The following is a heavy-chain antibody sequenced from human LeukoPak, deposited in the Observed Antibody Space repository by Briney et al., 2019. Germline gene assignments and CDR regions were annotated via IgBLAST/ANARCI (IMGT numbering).Heavy chain of an antibody. CDR3: ARVWGYCSGGSCYGFSYYMDV. CDR1: GFTFSNYG. J-gene: IGHJ6*03. CDR2: IRYDGSNK. Sequence: PGGSLRLSCAASGFTFSNYGMHWVRQAPGKGLEWVTFIRYDGSNKYYADSVKGRFTISRDNAKNSLYLQMNSLRAEDTAVYYCARVWGYCSGGSCYGFSYYMDVWGKGTTVTVSS. D-gene: IGHD2-15*01. V-gene: IGHV3-30*02.